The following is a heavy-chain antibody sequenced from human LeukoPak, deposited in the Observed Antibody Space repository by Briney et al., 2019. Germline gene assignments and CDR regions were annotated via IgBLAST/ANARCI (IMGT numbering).Heavy chain of an antibody. J-gene: IGHJ6*03. CDR3: ARENEYYYNSSCYYYYYMDV. V-gene: IGHV3-7*01. Sequence: GGSLRLSCAASGFTFSSYWMSWVRQAPGKGLEWVANIKQDGSEKYYVDSVKGRFTISRDNAKNSLYLQMNSLRDEDTAVYYCARENEYYYNSSCYYYYYMDVWGKGTTVTVSS. CDR1: GFTFSSYW. CDR2: IKQDGSEK. D-gene: IGHD3-22*01.